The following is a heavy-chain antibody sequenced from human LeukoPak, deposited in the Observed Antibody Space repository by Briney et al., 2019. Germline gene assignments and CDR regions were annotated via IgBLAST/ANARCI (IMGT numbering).Heavy chain of an antibody. CDR1: GGSFSGYY. V-gene: IGHV4-34*12. J-gene: IGHJ4*02. D-gene: IGHD5-24*01. CDR3: GKHRPNYSRCFDN. Sequence: SETLSLTCAVYGGSFSGYYWSWIRQPPGKGLEWIWEIIHSVSTNYNPSLMSRVTISVDTSKNQFSLKLSSVTAADTAVYFCGKHRPNYSRCFDNWGQGTLVTVSS. CDR2: IIHSVST.